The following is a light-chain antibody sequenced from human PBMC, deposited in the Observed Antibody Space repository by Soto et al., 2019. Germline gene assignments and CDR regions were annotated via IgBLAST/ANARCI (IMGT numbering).Light chain of an antibody. J-gene: IGKJ3*01. CDR2: GAS. CDR3: QHSYRSPYT. CDR1: QTISNY. V-gene: IGKV1-39*01. Sequence: DIQMTQSPSTLSASVGDRVTITCRASQTISNYLNWYQQKSGKAPKVLIYGASRLQSGVPSRYSGSGVGTDFTLTISALQPEYFATYYRQHSYRSPYTLGPGTKVDIK.